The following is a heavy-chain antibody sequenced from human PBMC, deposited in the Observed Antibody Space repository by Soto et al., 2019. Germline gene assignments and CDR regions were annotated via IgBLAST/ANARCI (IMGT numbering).Heavy chain of an antibody. CDR1: GFTFSTYA. V-gene: IGHV3-30*02. Sequence: TGGSLRLSCAASGFTFSTYALSWVRQAPGKGLEWVAFIQYDGINEYYADSVRGRFTISRDNFKNAVYLQMNSLRPEDTAVYYCAKAVSDPGCRGGGCQRTFHHWGPGTLVTVSS. CDR2: IQYDGINE. D-gene: IGHD2-15*01. J-gene: IGHJ4*02. CDR3: AKAVSDPGCRGGGCQRTFHH.